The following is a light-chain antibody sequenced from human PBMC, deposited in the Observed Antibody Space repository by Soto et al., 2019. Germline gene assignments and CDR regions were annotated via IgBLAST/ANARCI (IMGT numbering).Light chain of an antibody. Sequence: DIVLTQSPGTLSLSPGERATLSCRASQSVSSNYLAWYQQKPGQAPRLLIYGASSRATGIPDRFSGSGSGTVFTLTISRLEPEDFAVYYCQQYGSSPWTFGQGTKVEIK. CDR2: GAS. CDR3: QQYGSSPWT. CDR1: QSVSSNY. V-gene: IGKV3-20*01. J-gene: IGKJ1*01.